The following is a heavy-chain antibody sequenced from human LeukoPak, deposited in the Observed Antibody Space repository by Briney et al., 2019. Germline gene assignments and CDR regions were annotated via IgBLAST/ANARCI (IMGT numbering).Heavy chain of an antibody. V-gene: IGHV1-69*13. CDR2: IIPIFGTA. CDR1: GYTFTSYA. D-gene: IGHD1-26*01. Sequence: GASVKVSCKASGYTFTSYAISWVRQAPGQGLEWMGGIIPIFGTANYAQKFQGRVTITADESTSTAYMELSSLRSEDTAVYYCAMSYSGSSLNWFDPWGQGTLVTVSS. CDR3: AMSYSGSSLNWFDP. J-gene: IGHJ5*02.